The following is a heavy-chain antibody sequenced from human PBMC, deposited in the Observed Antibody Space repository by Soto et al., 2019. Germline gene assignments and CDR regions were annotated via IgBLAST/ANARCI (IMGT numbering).Heavy chain of an antibody. D-gene: IGHD3-22*01. Sequence: TGGSLRLSCTASGFTFGDYAMSWVRQAPGKGLEWVGFIRSKAYGGTTEYAASVKGRFTISRDDSKSIAYLQMNSLKTEDTAVYYCTRAPRDYYVSSGYYTLFDYWGQGTLVTVSS. CDR1: GFTFGDYA. CDR2: IRSKAYGGTT. J-gene: IGHJ4*02. V-gene: IGHV3-49*04. CDR3: TRAPRDYYVSSGYYTLFDY.